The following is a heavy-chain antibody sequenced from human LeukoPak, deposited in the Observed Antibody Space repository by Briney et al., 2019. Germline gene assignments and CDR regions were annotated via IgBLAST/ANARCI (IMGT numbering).Heavy chain of an antibody. CDR2: IIPIFGSS. D-gene: IGHD5-18*01. CDR3: ARVTHTELSTWFDP. J-gene: IGHJ5*02. V-gene: IGHV1-69*13. CDR1: GYTFTGYY. Sequence: HVASVKVSCKASGYTFTGYYMHWVRQAPGQGLEWMGGIIPIFGSSNYAQKLQGRVTITADESTTTAYMELSSLRSEDTAVYYCARVTHTELSTWFDPWGQGTLVTVSS.